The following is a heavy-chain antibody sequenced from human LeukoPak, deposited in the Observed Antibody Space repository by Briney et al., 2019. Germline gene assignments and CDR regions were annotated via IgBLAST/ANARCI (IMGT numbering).Heavy chain of an antibody. D-gene: IGHD6-19*01. CDR2: INHSGST. CDR3: ARRPLIAVAGKNWFDP. V-gene: IGHV4-34*01. J-gene: IGHJ5*02. Sequence: SETLSLTCAVYGGSFSGYYWSWIRQPPGKGLEWIGEINHSGSTNYNPSLKSRVIISVDTSKNQFSLKLSSVTAADTAVYYCARRPLIAVAGKNWFDPWGQGTLVTVSS. CDR1: GGSFSGYY.